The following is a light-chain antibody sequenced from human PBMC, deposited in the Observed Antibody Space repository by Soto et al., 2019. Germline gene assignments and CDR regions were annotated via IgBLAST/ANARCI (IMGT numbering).Light chain of an antibody. J-gene: IGKJ4*01. CDR1: PSVNIY. V-gene: IGKV3-11*01. Sequence: EIVLTQSPATLSLSPGERATLSCRASPSVNIYLAWYQQKPGQAPRLLIYDASNRATGIPARFSGSRSGTDFALTTSSLWLEDIAVYYRHQRSNWRVTFGGGTKVDIK. CDR2: DAS. CDR3: HQRSNWRVT.